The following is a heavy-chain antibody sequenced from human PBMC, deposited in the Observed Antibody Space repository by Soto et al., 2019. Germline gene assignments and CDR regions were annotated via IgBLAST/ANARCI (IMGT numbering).Heavy chain of an antibody. V-gene: IGHV3-48*03. CDR1: GFTFSYYE. CDR3: ARDTGMASADL. CDR2: ISHTDRLT. J-gene: IGHJ5*02. Sequence: EVQLAESGGDLVQPGGSLRLSCVGSGFTFSYYEMNWVRQAPGKGLERVAFISHTDRLTHYPDSVKGRFTISRDNAKNSLYLEMTNLRVEDTAVYYCARDTGMASADLWGQGTLVSVSS. D-gene: IGHD6-13*01.